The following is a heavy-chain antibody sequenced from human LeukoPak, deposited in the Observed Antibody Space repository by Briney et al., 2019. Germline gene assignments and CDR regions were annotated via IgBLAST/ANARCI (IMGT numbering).Heavy chain of an antibody. CDR1: GFSLSTSGVG. J-gene: IGHJ3*02. CDR2: IYCDDDK. CDR3: AHRLRESSGYAFDI. Sequence: ESGPTLVKPTQTLTLTCTFSGFSLSTSGVGVAWIRQPPEKALEWLALIYCDDDKRYSPSLKSRLTITKDTSKNQVVLTMTNMDPVDTATYYCAHRLRESSGYAFDIWGQGTMVTVSS. V-gene: IGHV2-5*02. D-gene: IGHD3-22*01.